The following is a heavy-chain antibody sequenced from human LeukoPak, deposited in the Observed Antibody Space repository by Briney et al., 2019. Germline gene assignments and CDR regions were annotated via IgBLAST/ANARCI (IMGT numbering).Heavy chain of an antibody. CDR2: INEDGSTT. V-gene: IGHV3-74*01. CDR3: VRDLGGRSGH. J-gene: IGHJ4*02. Sequence: GGSLRPSCAASGFTFSSTWMHWVRQAPGQGLVWVSRINEDGSTTNYADSVKGRSTIFRDNAKDALYLQMNSLRAEDTAVYYCVRDLGGRSGHWGQGTLVTVSS. CDR1: GFTFSSTW. D-gene: IGHD1-26*01.